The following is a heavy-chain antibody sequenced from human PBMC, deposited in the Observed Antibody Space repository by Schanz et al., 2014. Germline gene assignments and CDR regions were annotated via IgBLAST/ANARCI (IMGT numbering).Heavy chain of an antibody. Sequence: EVQLVESGGGVVQPGRSLRLSCAASGFTFSSYGMHWVRQAPGKGLEWISYIKISGDVFYTDSVKGRFTISRDNAKSSLYLQMSSLRDEDTAIYYCVRDYNWGFDNWGQGTLVTVSS. CDR1: GFTFSSYG. CDR2: IKISGDV. V-gene: IGHV3-48*02. D-gene: IGHD7-27*01. J-gene: IGHJ4*02. CDR3: VRDYNWGFDN.